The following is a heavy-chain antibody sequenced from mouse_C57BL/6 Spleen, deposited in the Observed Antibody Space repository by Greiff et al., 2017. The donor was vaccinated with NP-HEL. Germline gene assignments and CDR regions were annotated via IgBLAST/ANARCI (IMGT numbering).Heavy chain of an antibody. D-gene: IGHD2-3*01. CDR1: GFTFSDYY. CDR2: INYDGSST. V-gene: IGHV5-16*01. CDR3: ARGGDGYYLAY. Sequence: DVHLVESEGGLVQPGSSMKLSCTASGFTFSDYYMAWVRQVPEKGLEWVANINYDGSSTYYLDSLKSRFIISRDNAKNILYLQMSSLKSEDTATYYCARGGDGYYLAYWGQGTLVTVSA. J-gene: IGHJ3*01.